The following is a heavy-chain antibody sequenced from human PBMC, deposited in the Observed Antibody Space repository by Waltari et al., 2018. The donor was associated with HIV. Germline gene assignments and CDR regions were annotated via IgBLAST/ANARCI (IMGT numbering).Heavy chain of an antibody. CDR3: ARGGFYGSGSKVN. D-gene: IGHD3-10*01. CDR1: AFTFSSYW. J-gene: IGHJ4*02. V-gene: IGHV3-7*04. Sequence: EVQLVESGGGLVQPGGSLRLSCAASAFTFSSYWLSWVREAPGKGREWVANIKQDGSEKYYVDSVNGRFTISRDNAENSLYLQMNSLRAEDTAVYYCARGGFYGSGSKVNWGQGTLVTVSS. CDR2: IKQDGSEK.